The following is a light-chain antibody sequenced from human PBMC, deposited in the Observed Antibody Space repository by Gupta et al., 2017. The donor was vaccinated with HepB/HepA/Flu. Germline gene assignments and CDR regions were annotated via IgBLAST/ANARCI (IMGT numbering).Light chain of an antibody. J-gene: IGKJ1*01. CDR3: QQLKT. V-gene: IGKV3-11*01. CDR1: QSVSSY. Sequence: EIVLTQSPATLSLSPGERATLSCRASQSVSSYLAWYQQKPGQAPRLLIYDACNRATGIPARFSGSGSGTDITLTISSLEPEDFAVYYCQQLKTFGQGTKVEIK. CDR2: DAC.